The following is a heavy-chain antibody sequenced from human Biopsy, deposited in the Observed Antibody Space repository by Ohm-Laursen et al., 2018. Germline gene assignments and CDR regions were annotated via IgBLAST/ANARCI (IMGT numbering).Heavy chain of an antibody. CDR2: IIPIFGTA. V-gene: IGHV1-69*13. CDR1: GGTFTNYA. CDR3: ATVRRLVWFGELIA. J-gene: IGHJ5*02. D-gene: IGHD3-10*01. Sequence: GASVKVSCKASGGTFTNYAISWVRQAPGQGLEWMGGIIPIFGTANYAQKFQGRVTITADESTSTAYMELSSLRSDDTAIYYCATVRRLVWFGELIAWGQGTLVTVSS.